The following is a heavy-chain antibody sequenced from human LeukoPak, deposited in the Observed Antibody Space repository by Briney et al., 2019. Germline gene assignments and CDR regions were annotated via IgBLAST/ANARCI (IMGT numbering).Heavy chain of an antibody. CDR3: ARAGSYYRSDAFDI. J-gene: IGHJ3*02. CDR2: ISSSSSTI. V-gene: IGHV3-48*01. D-gene: IGHD1-26*01. Sequence: GGSLRLPCAASGFTFSSYSMNWVRQAPGKGLEWVSYISSSSSTIYYADSVKGRFTISRDNAKNSLYLQMNSLRAEDTAVYYCARAGSYYRSDAFDIWGQGTMVTVSS. CDR1: GFTFSSYS.